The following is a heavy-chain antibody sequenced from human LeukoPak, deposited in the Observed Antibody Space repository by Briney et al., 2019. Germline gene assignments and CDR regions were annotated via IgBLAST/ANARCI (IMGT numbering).Heavy chain of an antibody. V-gene: IGHV3-74*01. D-gene: IGHD6-6*01. Sequence: GGSLRLSCAASGFTFSSYWMHWVRQAPGKGLVWVSRINSDGSSTSYADSVKGRFTISRDNSKNMLFLQMNSLRVEDTAMYYCAKGSSSSRPYYFDFWGQGTLITVSS. CDR1: GFTFSSYW. CDR3: AKGSSSSRPYYFDF. J-gene: IGHJ4*02. CDR2: INSDGSST.